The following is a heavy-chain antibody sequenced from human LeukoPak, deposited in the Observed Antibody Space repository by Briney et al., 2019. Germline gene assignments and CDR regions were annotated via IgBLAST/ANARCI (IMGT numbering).Heavy chain of an antibody. V-gene: IGHV1-18*01. Sequence: GASVTVSRKASGYTFTSNGISWVRQAPGQGIEWMGWISAYNGNTNYAQKLQGRVTMTTDTSTSTAYMELRSLRSDDTAVYYCASQRRLGYCSSTSCYYSNWFDPWGQGTLVTVSS. CDR1: GYTFTSNG. D-gene: IGHD2-2*01. CDR2: ISAYNGNT. CDR3: ASQRRLGYCSSTSCYYSNWFDP. J-gene: IGHJ5*02.